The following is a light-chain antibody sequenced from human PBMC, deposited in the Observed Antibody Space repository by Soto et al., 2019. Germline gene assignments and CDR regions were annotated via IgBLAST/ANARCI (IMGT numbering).Light chain of an antibody. CDR2: GAS. J-gene: IGKJ3*01. CDR3: QQYKSSPPEFT. CDR1: QSVSSSY. Sequence: EIVLTQSPGTLSLSPGERATLSCRASQSVSSSYLAWYQQRPGQAPRLLIFGASYRATGIPDRFSGSGSGTGFPLTISRLEPEDFAVYYCQQYKSSPPEFTFGPGTKVDSK. V-gene: IGKV3-20*01.